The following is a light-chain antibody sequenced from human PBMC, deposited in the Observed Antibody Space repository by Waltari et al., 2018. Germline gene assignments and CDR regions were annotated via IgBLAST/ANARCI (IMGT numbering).Light chain of an antibody. V-gene: IGLV4-69*01. CDR3: QTWDTGIWV. Sequence: QPVLTQSPSASASLGASLKLTCTLSRGHRTYAFAWPQQQQGKAPRYLMRLNSDGSHSKGDGIPDRFSGSSSGAERYLTISNLQSEDEADYYCQTWDTGIWVFGGGTRLTVL. J-gene: IGLJ2*01. CDR2: LNSDGSH. CDR1: RGHRTYA.